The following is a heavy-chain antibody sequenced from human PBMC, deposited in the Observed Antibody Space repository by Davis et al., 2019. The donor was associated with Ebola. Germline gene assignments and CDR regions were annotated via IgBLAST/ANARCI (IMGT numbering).Heavy chain of an antibody. CDR1: GFTFSSYW. D-gene: IGHD3/OR15-3a*01. CDR3: AKQGHSGTHFDN. Sequence: GGSLRLSCAASGFTFSSYWMHWVRQAPGKGLEWVSSLSGSGDSPDYADSVKGRVTISRDNSKNTLYLHVNSLRAEDTAVYYCAKQGHSGTHFDNWGQGTLVTVSS. CDR2: LSGSGDSP. J-gene: IGHJ4*02. V-gene: IGHV3-23*01.